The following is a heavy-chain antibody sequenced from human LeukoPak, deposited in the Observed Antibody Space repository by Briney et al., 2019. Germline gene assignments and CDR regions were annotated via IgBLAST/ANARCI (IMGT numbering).Heavy chain of an antibody. CDR2: IYSGGST. V-gene: IGHV3-66*04. J-gene: IGHJ4*02. D-gene: IGHD5-18*01. CDR3: VKHARGFSFGTYYFDY. CDR1: GFTVSNNY. Sequence: GGSLRLSCAASGFTVSNNYMTWVRQAPGKGLEWVSVIYSGGSTYYADPVKGRFTISRDNSKNTLYLQMSSLKPEDTAVYYCVKHARGFSFGTYYFDYWGQGTLVTVSS.